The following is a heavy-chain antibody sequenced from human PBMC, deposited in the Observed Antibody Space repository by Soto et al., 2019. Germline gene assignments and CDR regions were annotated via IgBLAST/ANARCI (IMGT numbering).Heavy chain of an antibody. Sequence: QVQLQQWGAGLLKPSETLSLTCAVYGGSFSGYYWSWIRQPPGKGLEWIGEINHSGSTNYNPSLKSRVTISVDTSKNQFSLKLSSVTAADTAVYYCARIGRAIAFDYWGQGTLVTVSS. CDR2: INHSGST. J-gene: IGHJ4*02. D-gene: IGHD3-16*01. CDR3: ARIGRAIAFDY. CDR1: GGSFSGYY. V-gene: IGHV4-34*01.